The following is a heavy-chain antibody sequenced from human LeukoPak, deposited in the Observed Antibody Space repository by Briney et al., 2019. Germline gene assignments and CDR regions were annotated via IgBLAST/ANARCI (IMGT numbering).Heavy chain of an antibody. D-gene: IGHD6-19*01. CDR2: IYPGDSDT. Sequence: GESLQISCKGSGSSFTSYWIGWVRQMPGKGLEWMGIIYPGDSDTRYSPSFQGQVTISADKSISTAYLQWSSLKAPDTAMYYCARSTGIAVAGTYYYYYYMDVWGKGTTVTVSS. J-gene: IGHJ6*03. CDR3: ARSTGIAVAGTYYYYYYMDV. V-gene: IGHV5-51*01. CDR1: GSSFTSYW.